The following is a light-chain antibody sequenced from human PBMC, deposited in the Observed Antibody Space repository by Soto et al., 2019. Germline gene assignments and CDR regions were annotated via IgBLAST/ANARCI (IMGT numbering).Light chain of an antibody. V-gene: IGKV2-28*01. J-gene: IGKJ2*01. CDR2: LGS. CDR3: IQTLQAPYS. Sequence: DLVMTQSPLSLPVTPGEPAYISCRSSQSLRHHNGYYYLDWYLQKPGQSPQVLIYLGSNRASGVPDRVSGSGSGTVFTLKISRVEAEDVGVYYCIQTLQAPYSFGQGTKLEIK. CDR1: QSLRHHNGYYY.